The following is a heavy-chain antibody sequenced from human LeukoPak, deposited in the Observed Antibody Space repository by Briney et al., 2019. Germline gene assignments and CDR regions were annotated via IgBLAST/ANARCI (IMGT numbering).Heavy chain of an antibody. CDR2: IYRSGST. V-gene: IGHV4-30-4*01. D-gene: IGHD3-22*01. CDR3: ARGPDSSGYYYFDY. J-gene: IGHJ4*02. Sequence: SETLSLTCTVSGGSISSGDYYWSWIRQPPGKGLEWIGYIYRSGSTHFNPSLKSRVTISVDTSKNQFSLKLSSVTAADTAVYFCARGPDSSGYYYFDYWGQGTLVTVSS. CDR1: GGSISSGDYY.